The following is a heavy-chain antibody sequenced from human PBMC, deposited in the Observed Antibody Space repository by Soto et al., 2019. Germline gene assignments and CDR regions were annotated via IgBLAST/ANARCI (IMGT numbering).Heavy chain of an antibody. CDR2: IYTNVNT. J-gene: IGHJ4*02. V-gene: IGHV4-4*07. Sequence: ATLSLTCTVSRDSISSFYWSWIRQPTGKGLEWIGHIYTNVNTIYHPSLKSRVSMSFDTSKNHFSLSLSFVTAADTAVYYCARGNPIKDLFDYWGQRTLVTVSS. CDR3: ARGNPIKDLFDY. CDR1: RDSISSFY.